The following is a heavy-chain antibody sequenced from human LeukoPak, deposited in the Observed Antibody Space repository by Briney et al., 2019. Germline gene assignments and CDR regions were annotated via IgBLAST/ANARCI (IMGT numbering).Heavy chain of an antibody. CDR2: IHKNAIT. V-gene: IGHV3-23*05. Sequence: PGGSLRLSCAASGFTFSSYVMSWVRQAPGKGLEWVSVIHKNAITSHADTVKGRFTISRDNSKNTLYLQMNNLRVDDTAVYYCARSLRVRGVPDYMDVWGKGTTVTVSS. CDR1: GFTFSSYV. CDR3: ARSLRVRGVPDYMDV. D-gene: IGHD3-10*01. J-gene: IGHJ6*03.